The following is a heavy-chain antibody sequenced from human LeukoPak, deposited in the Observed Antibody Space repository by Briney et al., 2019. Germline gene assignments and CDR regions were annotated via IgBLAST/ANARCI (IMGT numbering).Heavy chain of an antibody. CDR1: GFTFSSYA. CDR2: ISYDGSNK. Sequence: GGSLRLSCAASGFTFSSYAMHWVRQAPGKGLEWVAVISYDGSNKYYAGSVKGRFTISRDNSKNTLYLQMNSLRAEDTAMYYCARDSYYYDSSGYYSPPYWGQGTLVTVSS. CDR3: ARDSYYYDSSGYYSPPY. V-gene: IGHV3-30-3*01. D-gene: IGHD3-22*01. J-gene: IGHJ4*02.